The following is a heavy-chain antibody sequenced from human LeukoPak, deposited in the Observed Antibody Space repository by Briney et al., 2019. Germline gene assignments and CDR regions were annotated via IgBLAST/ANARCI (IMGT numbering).Heavy chain of an antibody. CDR1: GGSISSSSYY. CDR3: AKRDFSSGFHDY. J-gene: IGHJ4*02. D-gene: IGHD6-19*01. CDR2: IYYSGST. V-gene: IGHV4-39*01. Sequence: SETLSLTCTVSGGSISSSSYYWGWIRQPPGKGLEWIGTIYYSGSTYYNPSLKSRVTISVDTSKNQFSLKLSSVTAPDTAAYYCAKRDFSSGFHDYWGQGTLVNGSS.